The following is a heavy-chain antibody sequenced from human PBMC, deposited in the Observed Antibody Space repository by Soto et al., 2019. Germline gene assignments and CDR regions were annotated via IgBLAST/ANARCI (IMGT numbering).Heavy chain of an antibody. J-gene: IGHJ4*02. CDR2: LSWSGGTI. CDR3: TKEVRHHFSYYFDN. Sequence: EVQLEESGGGLVQPGRSLRLSCVVSGLNFDDYAMHWVRQLPGTGLEWVAGLSWSGGTIDYADSVKGRFPISRDNAKNSLYLEKNILRPEDTAVYYCTKEVRHHFSYYFDNWGQGTLVTVSS. V-gene: IGHV3-9*01. CDR1: GLNFDDYA. D-gene: IGHD3-3*02.